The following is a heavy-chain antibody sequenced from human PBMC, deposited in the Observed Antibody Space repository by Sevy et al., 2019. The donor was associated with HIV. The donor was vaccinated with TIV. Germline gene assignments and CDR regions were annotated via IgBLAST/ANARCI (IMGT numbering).Heavy chain of an antibody. CDR3: ARGRLRITMIVVVGGHAFDI. J-gene: IGHJ3*02. V-gene: IGHV3-48*02. D-gene: IGHD3-22*01. Sequence: GGSLRLSCAASGFTFSSYSMNWVRQAPGKGLEWVSYISSSSSTIYYADSVKGRFTISRDNAKNPLYLQMNSLRDEDTAVYYCARGRLRITMIVVVGGHAFDIWGQGTMVTVSS. CDR1: GFTFSSYS. CDR2: ISSSSSTI.